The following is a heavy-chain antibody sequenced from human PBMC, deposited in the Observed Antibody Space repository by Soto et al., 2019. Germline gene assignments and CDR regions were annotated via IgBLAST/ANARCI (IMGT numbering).Heavy chain of an antibody. Sequence: VQLVESGGGLVKPGGSLRLSCAASGFTFSSYSMNWVRQAPGKGLEWVSSISSSSSYIYYADSVKGRFTISRDNAKDSLDLQMNSLRAEDTAVYYCARDNFDGDYWFDYWGQGTLVTVSS. D-gene: IGHD4-17*01. CDR2: ISSSSSYI. J-gene: IGHJ4*02. CDR3: ARDNFDGDYWFDY. CDR1: GFTFSSYS. V-gene: IGHV3-21*01.